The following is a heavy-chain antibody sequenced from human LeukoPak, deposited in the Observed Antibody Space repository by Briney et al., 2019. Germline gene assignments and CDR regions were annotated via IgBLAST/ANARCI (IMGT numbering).Heavy chain of an antibody. CDR1: GYTFTGYY. CDR2: INPNSGGT. CDR3: ARGHGRSTVTTKSYFDY. V-gene: IGHV1-2*02. D-gene: IGHD4-17*01. Sequence: ASVKVSCKASGYTFTGYYMHWVRQAPGQGLEWMGWINPNSGGTNYAQKFQGRVTMTRDTSISTAYMELSRLRSDDTAVYYCARGHGRSTVTTKSYFDYWGQGTLVTVSS. J-gene: IGHJ4*02.